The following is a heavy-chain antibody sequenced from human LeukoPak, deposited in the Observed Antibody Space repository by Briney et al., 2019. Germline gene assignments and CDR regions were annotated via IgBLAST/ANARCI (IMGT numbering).Heavy chain of an antibody. CDR1: GGSISSYY. CDR2: IYYSGST. D-gene: IGHD2-2*02. CDR3: AREYCSSTSCYTGEWFDP. Sequence: SETLSLTCTVSGGSISSYYWSWIRQPPGKGLEWIGYIYYSGSTNYNPSLKSRVTISVDTSKIQFSLKLSSVTAADTAVYYCAREYCSSTSCYTGEWFDPWGQGTLVTVSS. V-gene: IGHV4-59*01. J-gene: IGHJ5*02.